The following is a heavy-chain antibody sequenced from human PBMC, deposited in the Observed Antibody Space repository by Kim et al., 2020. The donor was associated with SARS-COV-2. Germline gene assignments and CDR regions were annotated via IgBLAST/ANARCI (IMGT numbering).Heavy chain of an antibody. D-gene: IGHD3-10*01. V-gene: IGHV3-21*01. CDR2: ISSSSSYI. CDR1: GFTFSSYS. Sequence: GGSLRLSCAASGFTFSSYSMNWVRQAPGKGLEWVSSISSSSSYIYYADSVKGRFTISRDNAKNSLYLQMNSLRAEDTAVYYCARVEVPITMVRGVIITRGLGIGSFDYWGQGTLVTVSS. CDR3: ARVEVPITMVRGVIITRGLGIGSFDY. J-gene: IGHJ4*02.